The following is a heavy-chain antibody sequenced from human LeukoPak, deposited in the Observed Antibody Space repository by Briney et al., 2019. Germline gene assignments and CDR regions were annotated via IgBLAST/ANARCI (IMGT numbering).Heavy chain of an antibody. CDR1: GFTISSSY. J-gene: IGHJ4*02. CDR3: ARDWDY. V-gene: IGHV3-53*01. Sequence: GGSLRLSCAASGFTISSSYMSWVRQAPGKGLEWVSLIYSGGNTYYAGAAKGRFTNSRDDSKNTLYLQMNSLRAGDTAVYYCARDWDYWGQGTLVTVSS. CDR2: IYSGGNT.